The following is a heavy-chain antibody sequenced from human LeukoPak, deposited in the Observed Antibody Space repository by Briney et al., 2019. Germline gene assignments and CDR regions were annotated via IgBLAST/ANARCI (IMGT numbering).Heavy chain of an antibody. CDR2: IYYSGST. Sequence: SETLSLTCTVSGGSISSSSYYWGWIRQPPGKGLEWIGSIYYSGSTYYNPSLKSRVTISVDTSKNQFSLKLSSVTAADTAVYYCAGGIKYCSGGSCYSYYYDSSGYHYYFDYWGQGTLVTVSS. CDR3: AGGIKYCSGGSCYSYYYDSSGYHYYFDY. J-gene: IGHJ4*02. CDR1: GGSISSSSYY. D-gene: IGHD2-15*01. V-gene: IGHV4-39*01.